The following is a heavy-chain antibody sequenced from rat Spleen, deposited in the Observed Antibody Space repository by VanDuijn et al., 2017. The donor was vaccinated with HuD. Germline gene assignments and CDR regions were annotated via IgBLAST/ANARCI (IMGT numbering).Heavy chain of an antibody. V-gene: IGHV5-25*01. Sequence: EVRLVESGGGLVQPGRSLKLSCEASGFTFRNFDMAWVRQAPTKSLEWGASISPSGVTYYRDSVKGRFTVSRENAKSTLFLQMDSLRSEDTATYYCTSHASYSTYSPFVYWGQGTLVTVSS. CDR3: TSHASYSTYSPFVY. CDR1: GFTFRNFD. CDR2: ISPSGVT. D-gene: IGHD1-2*01. J-gene: IGHJ3*01.